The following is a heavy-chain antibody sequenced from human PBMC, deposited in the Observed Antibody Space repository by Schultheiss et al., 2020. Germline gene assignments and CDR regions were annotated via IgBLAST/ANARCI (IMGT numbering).Heavy chain of an antibody. CDR3: ARPNGIAVAGPLDS. CDR2: INHSGST. J-gene: IGHJ4*02. V-gene: IGHV4-34*01. CDR1: GGSFSGYY. Sequence: SETLSLTCAVYGGSFSGYYWSWIRQPPGKGLECIGEINHSGSTNYNPSLKSRITISIDTSSNQFSLKLSSVAASDTAVYYCARPNGIAVAGPLDSWGQGTLVTVSS. D-gene: IGHD6-19*01.